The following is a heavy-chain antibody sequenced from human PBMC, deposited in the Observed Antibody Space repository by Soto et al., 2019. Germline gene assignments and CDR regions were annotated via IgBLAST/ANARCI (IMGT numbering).Heavy chain of an antibody. Sequence: GGTLRLSCAASGFTFSSFAMSWVRQAPGKGLEWVSSISGSGESTYYPDSVKGRLTISRDTSKNTLYLQMNSLRAEDTAVYYCAKRRDVRYYIFDYWGQGTPVTVSS. V-gene: IGHV3-23*01. CDR3: AKRRDVRYYIFDY. CDR1: GFTFSSFA. CDR2: ISGSGEST. J-gene: IGHJ4*02. D-gene: IGHD3-10*01.